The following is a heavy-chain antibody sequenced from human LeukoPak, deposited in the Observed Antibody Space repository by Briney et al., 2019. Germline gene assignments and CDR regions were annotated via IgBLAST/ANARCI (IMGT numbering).Heavy chain of an antibody. CDR1: GFTFSSYS. CDR2: ISSSSSYI. Sequence: GGPLRLSCAASGFTFSSYSMNWVRQAPGKGLERVSSISSSSSYIYYADSVKGRFTISRDNAKNSLYLQMNSLRAEDTAVYYCASGRCTNGVCYKGYYWGQGTLVTVSS. V-gene: IGHV3-21*01. CDR3: ASGRCTNGVCYKGYY. J-gene: IGHJ4*02. D-gene: IGHD2-8*01.